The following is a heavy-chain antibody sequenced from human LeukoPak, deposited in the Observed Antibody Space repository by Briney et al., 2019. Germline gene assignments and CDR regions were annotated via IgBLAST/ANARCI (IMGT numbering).Heavy chain of an antibody. CDR3: ARPAGVVPANNWFDP. V-gene: IGHV4-59*08. CDR2: IYYTGST. J-gene: IGHJ5*02. Sequence: SETLSLTCTVSGGSINNYYWSWVRQPPGAGLEWLAYIYYTGSTNYNPSLKTRLTISVDTSKNQFSLRLNSVTAADTAVYYCARPAGVVPANNWFDPRGQGTLVTVSS. D-gene: IGHD2-2*01. CDR1: GGSINNYY.